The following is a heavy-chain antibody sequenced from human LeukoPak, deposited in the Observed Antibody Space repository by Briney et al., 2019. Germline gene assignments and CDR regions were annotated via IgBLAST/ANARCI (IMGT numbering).Heavy chain of an antibody. CDR2: ISYDGSNE. D-gene: IGHD6-13*01. V-gene: IGHV3-30*18. J-gene: IGHJ4*02. CDR3: AKDWRYSSSTTPY. Sequence: GGSLRLSCAASGFTFSSYGMHCVRQAPGKGLEWVAVISYDGSNEYYADSVKGRFTISRDNSKKTLYLQMNSLRAEDTAVYYCAKDWRYSSSTTPYWGQGTLVTVSS. CDR1: GFTFSSYG.